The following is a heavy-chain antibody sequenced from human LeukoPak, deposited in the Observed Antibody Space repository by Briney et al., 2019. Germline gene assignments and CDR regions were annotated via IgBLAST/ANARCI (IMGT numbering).Heavy chain of an antibody. CDR3: ARDSAAHFDY. CDR2: ISETSSHT. CDR1: GFIFSSYS. V-gene: IGHV3-21*01. Sequence: GGSLRLSCAASGFIFSSYSMNWVRQAPGKGLEWVSYISETSSHTYYADSVKGRFTISRDNAKNSLYLQMNSLRAEDTAVYYCARDSAAHFDYWGQGTLVTVSS. D-gene: IGHD6-6*01. J-gene: IGHJ4*02.